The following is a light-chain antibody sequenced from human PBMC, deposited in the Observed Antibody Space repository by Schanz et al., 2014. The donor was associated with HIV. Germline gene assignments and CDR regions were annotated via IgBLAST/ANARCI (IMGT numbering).Light chain of an antibody. V-gene: IGLV2-8*01. CDR1: SNDVGDYNY. Sequence: QSALTQPPSASGSPGQSVTISCTGTSNDVGDYNYVSWYQQHPGKAPKIMIYEVNKRPSGVPDRFSGSKSGNTASLTVSGLQAEDEADYYCAAWDDSLNGQVFGGGTKLTVL. J-gene: IGLJ2*01. CDR3: AAWDDSLNGQV. CDR2: EVN.